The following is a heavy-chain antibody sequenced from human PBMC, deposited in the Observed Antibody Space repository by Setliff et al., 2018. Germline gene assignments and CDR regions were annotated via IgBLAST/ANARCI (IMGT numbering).Heavy chain of an antibody. D-gene: IGHD1-1*01. CDR2: IHYLGTT. CDR3: ARTGTYRYFDY. J-gene: IGHJ4*02. CDR1: GASISSGTYY. Sequence: PSETLSLTCTVSGASISSGTYYWGCIRQPPGKGLEWIGRIHYLGTTYSNASLASRLTISVDTAKNQFSLKLTSVTAADTAVYYCARTGTYRYFDYWGQGTRVTVSS. V-gene: IGHV4-39*01.